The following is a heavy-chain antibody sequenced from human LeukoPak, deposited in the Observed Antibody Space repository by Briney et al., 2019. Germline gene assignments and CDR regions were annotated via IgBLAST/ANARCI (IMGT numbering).Heavy chain of an antibody. CDR3: ARGRISGAARPASEYYFHY. J-gene: IGHJ4*02. V-gene: IGHV1-69*05. CDR1: GGTFSSYA. CDR2: IIPIFGTA. Sequence: GASVKVSCKAYGGTFSSYAISWVRQAPGQGLEWMGGIIPIFGTANYAQKFQGRVTITTDESTSTAYMELSSLRSEDTAVYYCARGRISGAARPASEYYFHYWGQGTLVTVSS. D-gene: IGHD6-6*01.